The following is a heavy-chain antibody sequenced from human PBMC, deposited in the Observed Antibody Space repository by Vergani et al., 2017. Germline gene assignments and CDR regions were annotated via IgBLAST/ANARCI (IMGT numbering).Heavy chain of an antibody. V-gene: IGHV1-18*01. Sequence: QVILTQSGAEVKKPGSSVKVSCKASGGSFTTYAFVWVRLAPAQGLEWMGWISAYNGNTNYAQKLQGRVTMTTDTSTSTAYMELRSLRSDDTAVYYYASRARSSGWVGDYYYGIDVWGQGTTVTVSS. D-gene: IGHD6-19*01. J-gene: IGHJ6*02. CDR2: ISAYNGNT. CDR1: GGSFTTYA. CDR3: ASRARSSGWVGDYYYGIDV.